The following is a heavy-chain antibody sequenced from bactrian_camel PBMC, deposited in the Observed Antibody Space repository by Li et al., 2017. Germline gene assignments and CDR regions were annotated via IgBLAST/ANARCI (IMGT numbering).Heavy chain of an antibody. CDR1: GYTYYRYC. J-gene: IGHJ4*01. CDR3: AADGPPCGPAGV. V-gene: IGHV3S1*01. Sequence: HVQLVESGGASVQAGGSLRLSCQISGYTYYRYCLGWFREAPGRQREGVAAFFAAGSRTYYAGSVKGRFTISQDNAKNTVYLQMNSLKPEDTAMYYCAADGPPCGPAGVWGQGTQVTVS. CDR2: FFAAGSRT. D-gene: IGHD5*01.